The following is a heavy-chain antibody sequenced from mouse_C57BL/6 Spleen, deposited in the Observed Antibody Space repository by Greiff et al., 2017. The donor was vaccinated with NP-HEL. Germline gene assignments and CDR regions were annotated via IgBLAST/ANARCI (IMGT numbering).Heavy chain of an antibody. CDR3: ARMAYSNLGYYFDY. CDR2: INPYNGGT. Sequence: EVKLMESGPVLVKPGASVKMSCKASGYTFTDYYMNWVKQSHGKSLEWIGVINPYNGGTSYNQKFKGKATLTVDKSSSTAYMELNSLTSEDSAVYYCARMAYSNLGYYFDYWGQGTTLTVSS. V-gene: IGHV1-19*01. J-gene: IGHJ2*01. CDR1: GYTFTDYY. D-gene: IGHD2-5*01.